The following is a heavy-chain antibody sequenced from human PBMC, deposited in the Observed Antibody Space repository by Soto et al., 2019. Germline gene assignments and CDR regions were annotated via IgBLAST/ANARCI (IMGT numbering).Heavy chain of an antibody. Sequence: SETLSLTCTVSGGSISSYYWSWIRQPPGKGLEWIGYIYYSVSTNYNPSLKSRVTISVDTSKNQFSLKLSSVTAADTAVYYCARAGPYYGMDVWGQGTTVTVSS. D-gene: IGHD3-10*01. CDR2: IYYSVST. V-gene: IGHV4-59*01. CDR1: GGSISSYY. CDR3: ARAGPYYGMDV. J-gene: IGHJ6*02.